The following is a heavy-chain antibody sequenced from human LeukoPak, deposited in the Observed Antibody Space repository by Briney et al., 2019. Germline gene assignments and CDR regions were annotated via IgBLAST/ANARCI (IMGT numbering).Heavy chain of an antibody. CDR1: GYSFTSSW. D-gene: IGHD3-22*01. J-gene: IGHJ4*02. Sequence: GESLKISCKGSGYSFTSSWIGWVRQMPGKGLEWMGIIYPGDSDTRYSPSFQGQVTISADKSISTAYLQWSSLKASDSAMYYCARWRDRSGYQFDYWGRGTLVTVSS. CDR3: ARWRDRSGYQFDY. CDR2: IYPGDSDT. V-gene: IGHV5-51*01.